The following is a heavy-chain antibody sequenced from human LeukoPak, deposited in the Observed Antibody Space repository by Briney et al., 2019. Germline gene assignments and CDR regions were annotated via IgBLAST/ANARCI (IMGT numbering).Heavy chain of an antibody. Sequence: GSLRLSCAASGFTASSNYMTWLRQAPGKGLEWVSILYSGGSAYYTDSVKGRFTFSRDNSKNTLYLQMNSLRAEDTAVYYCATSSSKHFHYWGQGTLVTVSS. CDR1: GFTASSNY. D-gene: IGHD6-6*01. V-gene: IGHV3-66*01. CDR2: LYSGGSA. CDR3: ATSSSKHFHY. J-gene: IGHJ1*01.